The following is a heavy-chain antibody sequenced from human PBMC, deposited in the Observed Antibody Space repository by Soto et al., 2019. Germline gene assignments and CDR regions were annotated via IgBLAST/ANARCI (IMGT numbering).Heavy chain of an antibody. D-gene: IGHD5-12*01. CDR2: IYYSGRT. J-gene: IGHJ4*02. V-gene: IGHV4-31*03. Sequence: QVQLQESGPGLVKPSQTLSLTCTVSGGSLSSGGYYWSWIRQHPGKGLEWIGDIYYSGRTYYEPSLKSRLTLSVDTSKNQLSLKLRSVTAADTAVYYCARDLGSGFDSGFAYWGQGTLVTVSS. CDR3: ARDLGSGFDSGFAY. CDR1: GGSLSSGGYY.